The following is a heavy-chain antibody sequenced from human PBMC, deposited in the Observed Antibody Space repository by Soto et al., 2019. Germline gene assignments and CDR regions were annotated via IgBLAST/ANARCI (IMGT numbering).Heavy chain of an antibody. J-gene: IGHJ4*02. CDR1: GFTFSNHA. D-gene: IGHD3-10*01. V-gene: IGHV3-21*01. CDR3: ARDPSSGDY. CDR2: ITSSSTYI. Sequence: GGSLRLSCAASGFTFSNHAMNWVRQAPGKGLEWVSSITSSSTYIYYADSVKGRFTISRDDAKNPLYLQMNSLRAEDTAVYYCARDPSSGDYWGQGTLVTVSS.